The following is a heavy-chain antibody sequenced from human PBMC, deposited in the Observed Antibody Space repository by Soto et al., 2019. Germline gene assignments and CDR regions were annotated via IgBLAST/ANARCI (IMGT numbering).Heavy chain of an antibody. D-gene: IGHD5-12*01. CDR1: GGSISSYY. CDR2: IYYSGST. CDR3: ARDGWAPVVVATPYYYYYGMDV. Sequence: SWTLSITCTVSGGSISSYYWSWIRQPPGKGLEGIGYIYYSGSTNYNPSLKSRITIAVDTSNNQFSLKLRSVTAADTAVYYCARDGWAPVVVATPYYYYYGMDVWGQGTTVTVSS. V-gene: IGHV4-59*12. J-gene: IGHJ6*02.